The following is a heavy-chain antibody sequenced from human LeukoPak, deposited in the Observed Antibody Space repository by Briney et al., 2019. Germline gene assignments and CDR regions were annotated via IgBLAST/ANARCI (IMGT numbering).Heavy chain of an antibody. CDR1: GYTFTSFG. Sequence: EASVKVSCKASGYTFTSFGITWVRQAPGQGLEWMGRIIPILGIANYAQKFQGRVTITADKSTSTAYMELSSLRSEDTAVYYCSRTLEYSSVWHLDYWGQGSLVTVSS. CDR2: IIPILGIA. V-gene: IGHV1-69*04. J-gene: IGHJ4*02. D-gene: IGHD6-19*01. CDR3: SRTLEYSSVWHLDY.